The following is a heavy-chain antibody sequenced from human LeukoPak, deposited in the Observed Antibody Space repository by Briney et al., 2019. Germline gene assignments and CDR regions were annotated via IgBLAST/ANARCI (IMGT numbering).Heavy chain of an antibody. CDR1: GFTFSSYG. CDR3: AKGERGYCSSTTCYAVD. CDR2: IRFDGSNK. D-gene: IGHD2-2*01. J-gene: IGHJ4*02. V-gene: IGHV3-30*02. Sequence: GGSLRLSCAASGFTFSSYGMHWVRQAPGKGLEWVSFIRFDGSNKFYADSVKGRFTISRNNSKNTLYLQMNSLRVEDTAVYYCAKGERGYCSSTTCYAVDWGQGTLVTVSS.